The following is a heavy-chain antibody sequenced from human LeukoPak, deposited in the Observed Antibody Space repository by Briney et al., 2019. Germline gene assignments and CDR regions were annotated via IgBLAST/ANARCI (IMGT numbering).Heavy chain of an antibody. Sequence: PGRSLRLSCAASGFTFDDYAMHWVRQAPRKGLEWVSGISWNSGSIGYADSVKGRFTISRDNAKNSLYLQMNSLRAEDTALYYCAKVGSGSFLEGFDYWGQGTLVTVSS. CDR1: GFTFDDYA. D-gene: IGHD1-26*01. CDR2: ISWNSGSI. CDR3: AKVGSGSFLEGFDY. V-gene: IGHV3-9*01. J-gene: IGHJ4*02.